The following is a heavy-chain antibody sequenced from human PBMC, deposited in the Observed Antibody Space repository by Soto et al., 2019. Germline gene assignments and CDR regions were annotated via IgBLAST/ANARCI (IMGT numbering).Heavy chain of an antibody. CDR2: INAGNGNT. V-gene: IGHV1-3*01. Sequence: ASVKVSCKASGYTFTNYAMHWVRQAPGQRRELMGWINAGNGNTKYLQKFQGRVTITRDTSASTAYMELSSLSSEDTAVYYCARDTGPTIFGVVIMGGIDPWGQGTLVTVSS. CDR3: ARDTGPTIFGVVIMGGIDP. J-gene: IGHJ5*02. D-gene: IGHD3-3*01. CDR1: GYTFTNYA.